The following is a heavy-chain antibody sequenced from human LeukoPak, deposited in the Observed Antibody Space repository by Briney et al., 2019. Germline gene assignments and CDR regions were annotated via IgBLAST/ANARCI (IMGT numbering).Heavy chain of an antibody. CDR2: INPNSGGT. D-gene: IGHD6-13*01. Sequence: ASVKVSCKASGYTFTGYYMHWVRQAPGQGLEWMGWINPNSGGTNYAQKFQGRVTMTRDTSISTAYMELSRLRSEDTAVYYCARGLRRAAAGIYYYYYYMDVWGKGTTVTISS. CDR3: ARGLRRAAAGIYYYYYYMDV. V-gene: IGHV1-2*02. J-gene: IGHJ6*03. CDR1: GYTFTGYY.